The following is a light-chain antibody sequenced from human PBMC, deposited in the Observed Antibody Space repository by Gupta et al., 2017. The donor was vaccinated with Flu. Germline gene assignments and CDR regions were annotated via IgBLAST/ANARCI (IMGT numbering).Light chain of an antibody. J-gene: IGKJ2*01. CDR2: GAS. CDR1: RSISSSH. V-gene: IGKV3-20*01. Sequence: EIVLTQSPGTLSLSPGDRATLSCRASRSISSSHLAWYQQIRGQAPRLLIFGASSRATGIPDRFSGSGSATDFTLTINRLEPADFAVYYCQQYDTSPYTFGQGTEVEIK. CDR3: QQYDTSPYT.